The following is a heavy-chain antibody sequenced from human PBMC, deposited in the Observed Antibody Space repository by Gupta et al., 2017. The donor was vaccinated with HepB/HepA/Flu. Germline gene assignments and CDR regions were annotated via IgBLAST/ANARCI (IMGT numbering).Heavy chain of an antibody. CDR2: IKSKTDGGTT. Sequence: EVQLVESGGGLVKPGGSLRLSCAASGFTFSNAWMSWVRQAPGKGLEWVGRIKSKTDGGTTDYAAPVKGRLTTSRDDSKNTLYLQMNSLKTEDTAVYYCTTDTDIICPPQYYYGMDVWGQGTTVTVSS. J-gene: IGHJ6*02. V-gene: IGHV3-15*01. CDR1: GFTFSNAW. CDR3: TTDTDIICPPQYYYGMDV. D-gene: IGHD2-15*01.